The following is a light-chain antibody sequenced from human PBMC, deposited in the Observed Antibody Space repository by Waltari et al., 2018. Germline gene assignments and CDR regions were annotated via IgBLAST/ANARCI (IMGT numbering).Light chain of an antibody. J-gene: IGKJ3*01. CDR2: EAS. V-gene: IGKV1-27*01. CDR1: QDISHY. Sequence: DIQMTQSPSSMSAFVGDRVNITCRASQDISHYLAWYQQRPGQVPRLLIYEASTLQSGVPSRFSGSGSGTDFTLTISSLQPEDVATYYCQKYTSAPRTFGPGTKIEIK. CDR3: QKYTSAPRT.